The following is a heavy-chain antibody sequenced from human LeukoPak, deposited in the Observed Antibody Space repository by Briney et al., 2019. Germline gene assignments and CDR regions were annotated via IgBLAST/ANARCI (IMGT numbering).Heavy chain of an antibody. J-gene: IGHJ4*02. CDR3: ARVIRAAPGKGYFDY. D-gene: IGHD6-13*01. CDR2: ISGSGGST. CDR1: GFTFRNYW. V-gene: IGHV3-23*01. Sequence: GGSLRLSCAASGFTFRNYWMGWVRQAPGKGLEWASSISGSGGSTYHADSVKGRFTISRDSSKNTLYLQMNSLRAEDTAIYYCARVIRAAPGKGYFDYWGQGTLVTVSS.